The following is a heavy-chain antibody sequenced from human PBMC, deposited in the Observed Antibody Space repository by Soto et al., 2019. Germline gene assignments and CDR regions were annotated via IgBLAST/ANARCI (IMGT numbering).Heavy chain of an antibody. V-gene: IGHV3-20*04. CDR1: GFGFDEYG. Sequence: EVSLVESGGGVVRPGGSLRLSCAASGFGFDEYGMSWVRQGPGKGLEWVSGINRHGDSTGYADSVKGRFTISRDNAKNSLYLQMNGLSAEDTAFYYCVRDHRWGSEYGACGDSWGQGTLVTVSS. CDR3: VRDHRWGSEYGACGDS. D-gene: IGHD4-17*01. CDR2: INRHGDST. J-gene: IGHJ5*01.